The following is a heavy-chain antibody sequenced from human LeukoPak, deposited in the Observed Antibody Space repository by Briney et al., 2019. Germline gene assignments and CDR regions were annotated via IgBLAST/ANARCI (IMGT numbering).Heavy chain of an antibody. Sequence: SETLSLTCTVSGGSISSSSYYWGWIRQPPGKGLEWIGSIYYSGSTYYNPSLKSRVTISVDTSKNQFSLKLSSVTAADTAVYYCARVRGYSYGFRYYFDYWGQGTLVTVSS. CDR2: IYYSGST. CDR1: GGSISSSSYY. CDR3: ARVRGYSYGFRYYFDY. J-gene: IGHJ4*02. V-gene: IGHV4-39*07. D-gene: IGHD5-18*01.